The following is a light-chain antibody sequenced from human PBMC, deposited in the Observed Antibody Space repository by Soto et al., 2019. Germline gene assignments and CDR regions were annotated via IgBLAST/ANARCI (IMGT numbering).Light chain of an antibody. CDR2: AAS. CDR1: QSISSY. V-gene: IGKV1-39*01. Sequence: DIQMTQSPSSLSASVGDRVTITCRASQSISSYLNWYQQKPGKAPKLLIYAASSLEGGVPSRFSASGSGTEFTLTISSLQPDDLATYYCQQYISYPYTFGQGTKVDIK. CDR3: QQYISYPYT. J-gene: IGKJ2*01.